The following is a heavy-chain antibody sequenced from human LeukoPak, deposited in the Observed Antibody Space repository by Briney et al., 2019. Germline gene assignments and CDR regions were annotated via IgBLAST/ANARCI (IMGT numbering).Heavy chain of an antibody. D-gene: IGHD5-18*01. V-gene: IGHV4-39*07. CDR3: ARIEDVTRGYNHAYYFDY. CDR2: MYYSGAT. J-gene: IGHJ4*02. Sequence: PSETLSLTCTVSGVSISTSSYYWAWIRQPPGKGLEWIGSMYYSGATYYKSSLKSRVTISVDKSKNQFSLKLSSVTAADTAVYYCARIEDVTRGYNHAYYFDYWGQGTLVTVSS. CDR1: GVSISTSSYY.